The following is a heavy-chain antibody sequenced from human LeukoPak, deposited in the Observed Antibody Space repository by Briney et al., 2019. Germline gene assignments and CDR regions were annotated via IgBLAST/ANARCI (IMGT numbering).Heavy chain of an antibody. D-gene: IGHD3-22*01. CDR1: GYTFTSYY. CDR3: ARVGPAYDSSGYPDY. J-gene: IGHJ4*02. Sequence: ASVKVSCKASGYTFTSYYMHWVRQAPGQGLEWMGIINPSGGSTSYAQKFQGRVTMTRDMSTSTVYMELSSLRSEDTAVYYCARVGPAYDSSGYPDYWGRGTLVTVSS. CDR2: INPSGGST. V-gene: IGHV1-46*01.